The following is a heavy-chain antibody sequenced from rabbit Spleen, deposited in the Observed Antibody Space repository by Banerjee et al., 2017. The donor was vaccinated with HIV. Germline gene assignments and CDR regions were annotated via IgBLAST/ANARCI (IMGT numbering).Heavy chain of an antibody. V-gene: IGHV1S40*01. CDR1: RFPFSDKAV. J-gene: IGHJ6*01. D-gene: IGHD1-1*01. CDR3: ARDTATSFSSYGMDL. Sequence: QSLEVSGGDLVKPGGSLKLSCTASRFPFSDKAVMCWVRQAPGKGLEWIGCVDVGSSGFTYFANWAKGRFTISKTSSTTVTLKMTSLTAADTATYFCARDTATSFSSYGMDLWAKGPSSPS. CDR2: VDVGSSGFT.